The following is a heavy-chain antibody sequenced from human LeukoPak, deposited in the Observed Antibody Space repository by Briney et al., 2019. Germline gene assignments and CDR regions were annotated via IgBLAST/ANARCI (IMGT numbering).Heavy chain of an antibody. CDR1: GDSISSTHW. J-gene: IGHJ4*02. CDR3: ASGYIGSYKYFDY. D-gene: IGHD1-26*01. CDR2: IYQSGST. Sequence: SGTLSLTCAVSGDSISSTHWWTWVRQPPGKGLEWIGEIYQSGSTNYNPSLKSRVTISVDKSKNQFSLKLSSVTAADTAVYYCASGYIGSYKYFDYWGQGTLVTVSS. V-gene: IGHV4-4*02.